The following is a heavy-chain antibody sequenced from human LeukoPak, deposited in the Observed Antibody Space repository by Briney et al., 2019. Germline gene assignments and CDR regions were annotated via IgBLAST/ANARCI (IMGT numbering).Heavy chain of an antibody. J-gene: IGHJ4*02. V-gene: IGHV3-23*01. Sequence: GGSLRLSCAASGFTFSSYAMTWVRQAPGKGPEWVSVISDSGGITYYADSVKGRFTISRDNSKNTLYLQMNSLRAEDTAIYYCAKERPKTGDRGIDYWGQGTLVTVSS. CDR3: AKERPKTGDRGIDY. CDR2: ISDSGGIT. D-gene: IGHD7-27*01. CDR1: GFTFSSYA.